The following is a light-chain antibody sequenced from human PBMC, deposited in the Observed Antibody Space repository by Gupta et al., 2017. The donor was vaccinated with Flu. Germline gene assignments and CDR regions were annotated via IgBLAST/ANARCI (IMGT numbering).Light chain of an antibody. CDR1: QSVHNNY. CDR2: GAS. J-gene: IGKJ1*01. V-gene: IGKV3-20*01. Sequence: PGPLSWSPGGSTTRFCRASQSVHNNYLAWYQEKPGQAPRLLIYGASTRATGIPDRFSGSGSGTDFTLTISRLEPEDFVVYYCQQYGSTWTFGQGTKVEIK. CDR3: QQYGSTWT.